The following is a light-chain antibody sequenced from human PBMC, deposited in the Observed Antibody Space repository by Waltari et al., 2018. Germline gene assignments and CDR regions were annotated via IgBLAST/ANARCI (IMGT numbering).Light chain of an antibody. Sequence: SSELTQDPAVSMALGQTVRITCQGDSLRSYYASWYQQKPGQAPVLVIYGKNNRPSGIPDRFSGSTSGNTAPLTITGAQAEDEADYYCNSRDSSGNHWVFGGGTKLTVL. J-gene: IGLJ3*02. CDR2: GKN. CDR3: NSRDSSGNHWV. CDR1: SLRSYY. V-gene: IGLV3-19*01.